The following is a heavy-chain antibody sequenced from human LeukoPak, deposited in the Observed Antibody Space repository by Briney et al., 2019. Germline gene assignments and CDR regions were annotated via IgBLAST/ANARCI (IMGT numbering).Heavy chain of an antibody. J-gene: IGHJ4*02. V-gene: IGHV3-30-3*01. D-gene: IGHD3-10*01. Sequence: GVSLRLSCAASGFTFSSYARDWVRQAPGQGLEWGAVISYDGSNKHHADSVKGRFTISRDNYKNTLYLQMNSLRAEDTAVYYCARDSYGSGSYNFDYWGQGTLVTVSS. CDR2: ISYDGSNK. CDR3: ARDSYGSGSYNFDY. CDR1: GFTFSSYA.